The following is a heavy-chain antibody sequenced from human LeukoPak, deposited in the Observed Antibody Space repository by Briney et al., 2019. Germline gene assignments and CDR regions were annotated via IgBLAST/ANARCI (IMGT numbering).Heavy chain of an antibody. CDR3: AKLPIVVVVAATWWFDP. CDR2: ISGSGGST. D-gene: IGHD2-15*01. CDR1: GFTFSSYA. V-gene: IGHV3-23*01. Sequence: GGSLRLSCAASGFTFSSYAVCWVRQAPGKGLEWVAGISGSGGSTYYADSVEGRFTISRDNSKNTLYLQMNSLRDEHTAVYYCAKLPIVVVVAATWWFDPWGQGTLVTVSS. J-gene: IGHJ5*02.